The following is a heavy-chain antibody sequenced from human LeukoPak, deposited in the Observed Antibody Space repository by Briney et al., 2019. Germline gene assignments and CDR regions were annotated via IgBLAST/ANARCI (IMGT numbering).Heavy chain of an antibody. CDR3: ARVWTVTTGWFDP. D-gene: IGHD4-11*01. CDR1: GGSISSGSYY. CDR2: IYTSGST. J-gene: IGHJ5*02. V-gene: IGHV4-61*02. Sequence: SETLSLTCTVSGGSISSGSYYWSWIRQPAGKGLEWIGRIYTSGSTNYNPSLKSRVTISVDTSKNQFSLKLSSVTAADTAVYYCARVWTVTTGWFDPWGQGTLVTVSS.